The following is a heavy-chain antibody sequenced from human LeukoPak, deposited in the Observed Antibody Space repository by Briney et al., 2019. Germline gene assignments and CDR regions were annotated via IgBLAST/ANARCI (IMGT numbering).Heavy chain of an antibody. Sequence: RASVKVSCKASGYTFTSYGISWVRQAPGQGLEWTGWISAYNGNTNYAQKLQGRVTMTTDTSTSTAYMELRSLRSDDTAVYYCATQRDVVVPAAIVDEYFQHWGQGTLVTVSS. CDR2: ISAYNGNT. CDR3: ATQRDVVVPAAIVDEYFQH. CDR1: GYTFTSYG. V-gene: IGHV1-18*01. J-gene: IGHJ1*01. D-gene: IGHD2-2*02.